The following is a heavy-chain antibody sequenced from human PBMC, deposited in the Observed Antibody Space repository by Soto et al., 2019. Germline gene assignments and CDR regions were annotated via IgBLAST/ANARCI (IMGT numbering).Heavy chain of an antibody. CDR3: ARRSVDTVDSSGFYEY. CDR1: GGPINSRGYY. V-gene: IGHV4-31*03. J-gene: IGHJ4*02. CDR2: IFYSRTT. D-gene: IGHD3-22*01. Sequence: KTSETLSLTCSVSGGPINSRGYYWTWIRQHPGKGLEWIGYIFYSRTTSYNPSLKSRVTISGDTSKSQFSLKLTSVTAADRAVYYCARRSVDTVDSSGFYEYWGQGTPVT.